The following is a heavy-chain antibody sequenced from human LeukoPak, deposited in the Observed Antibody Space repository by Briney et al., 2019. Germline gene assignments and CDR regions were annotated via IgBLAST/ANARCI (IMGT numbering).Heavy chain of an antibody. D-gene: IGHD4-17*01. J-gene: IGHJ3*02. V-gene: IGHV3-30*03. CDR1: GFTFSSYS. Sequence: GGSLRLSCIASGFTFSSYSMNWVRQAPGKGLEWVAVISYDGSNKYYADSVKGRFTISRDNSKNTLYLQMNSLRAEDAAVYYCARDGGSVTTLAFDIWGQGTMVTVSS. CDR2: ISYDGSNK. CDR3: ARDGGSVTTLAFDI.